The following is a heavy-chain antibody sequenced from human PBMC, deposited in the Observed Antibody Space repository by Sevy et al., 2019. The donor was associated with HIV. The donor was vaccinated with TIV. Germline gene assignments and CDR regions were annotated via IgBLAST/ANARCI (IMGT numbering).Heavy chain of an antibody. J-gene: IGHJ4*02. CDR1: GFTFSSYS. Sequence: GGSLRLSCAASGFTFSSYSMNWVRQAPGKGLEWVSSISSSSSYIYYADSVKGRFTISRDNAKNSLYLQMNSLRAEDTAVYYCAREGGITIFGVVIDYFDYWGQGTLVTVSS. CDR2: ISSSSSYI. D-gene: IGHD3-3*01. CDR3: AREGGITIFGVVIDYFDY. V-gene: IGHV3-21*01.